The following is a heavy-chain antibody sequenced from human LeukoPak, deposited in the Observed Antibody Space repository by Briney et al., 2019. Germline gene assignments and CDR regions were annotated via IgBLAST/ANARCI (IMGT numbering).Heavy chain of an antibody. CDR1: GFTFSSYA. V-gene: IGHV3-30*04. CDR3: AREFEGSGFDY. Sequence: GGSLRLSCAASGFTFSSYAMHWVRQAPGKGLEWVAVISYDGSNKYYADSVKGRFTISRDNSKNTLYLQMNSLRAEDTAVYYCAREFEGSGFDYWGQEPWSPSPQ. CDR2: ISYDGSNK. D-gene: IGHD2-15*01. J-gene: IGHJ4*01.